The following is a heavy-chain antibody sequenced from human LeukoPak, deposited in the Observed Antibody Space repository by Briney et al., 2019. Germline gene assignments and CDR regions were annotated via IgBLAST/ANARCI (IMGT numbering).Heavy chain of an antibody. CDR2: ITSSSDI. D-gene: IGHD3-10*01. J-gene: IGHJ4*02. V-gene: IGHV3-21*01. CDR3: ARDRGSGSYSLAK. Sequence: GGSLRLSCAASGFIFSSFTMNWVRQAPGKGLEWLSSITSSSDIYYADSVKGRFTISRDNAKNSLYLQMNSLRAEDTAVYYCARDRGSGSYSLAKWGQGTLVTVSS. CDR1: GFIFSSFT.